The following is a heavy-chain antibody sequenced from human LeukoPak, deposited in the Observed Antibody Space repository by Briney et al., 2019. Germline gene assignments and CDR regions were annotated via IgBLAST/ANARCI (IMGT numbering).Heavy chain of an antibody. V-gene: IGHV4-59*01. CDR2: IYYSGST. CDR3: ARNLGAPVPDAFDI. D-gene: IGHD3-16*01. Sequence: PSETLSLTCTVSGGSISSYYWSWIRQPPGKGLEWLGYIYYSGSTNYNPSLKSRVTISVDTSKNQFSLKVSSVTAADTAVYYCARNLGAPVPDAFDIWGQGTMVTVSS. J-gene: IGHJ3*02. CDR1: GGSISSYY.